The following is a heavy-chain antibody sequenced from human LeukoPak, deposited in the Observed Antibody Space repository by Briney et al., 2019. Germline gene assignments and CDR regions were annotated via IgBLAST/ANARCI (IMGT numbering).Heavy chain of an antibody. CDR1: GFTVNNNY. CDR3: AIGSYCSGGSCYPLFDY. V-gene: IGHV3-53*01. D-gene: IGHD2-15*01. J-gene: IGHJ4*02. CDR2: IYGDGST. Sequence: GGSLRLSCAASGFTVNNNYMNRVRQAPGKGLEWVSGIYGDGSTYYADSVKGRFTISRDSSKNTLFLQMNSLRAEDTAVYYCAIGSYCSGGSCYPLFDYWGRGTLVTVSS.